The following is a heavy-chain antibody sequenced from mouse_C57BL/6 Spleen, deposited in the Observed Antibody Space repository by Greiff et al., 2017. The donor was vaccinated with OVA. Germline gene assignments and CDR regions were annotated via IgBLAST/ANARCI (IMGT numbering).Heavy chain of an antibody. J-gene: IGHJ4*01. V-gene: IGHV5-9*01. CDR2: ISGGGGNT. CDR3: ARNDYQEDAMDY. Sequence: EVKLVESGGGLVKPGGSLKLSCAASGFTFSSYTVSWVRQTPEKRLEWVATISGGGGNTYYPDSVKGRFTISRDNAKNTLYLQMSSLRSEDTALYYCARNDYQEDAMDYWGQGTSVTVSS. CDR1: GFTFSSYT. D-gene: IGHD2-4*01.